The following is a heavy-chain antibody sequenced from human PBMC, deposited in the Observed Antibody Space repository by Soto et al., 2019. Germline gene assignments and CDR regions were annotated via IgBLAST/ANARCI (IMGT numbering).Heavy chain of an antibody. CDR3: ARTSMQSRGYSYGHGGMDV. D-gene: IGHD5-18*01. CDR2: IYPGDSET. Sequence: GESLKISCKGSGYSFTTYWIGWVRQMPGKGLEWMGIIYPGDSETRYSPSFQGQVTISADKSINTVYLQWSSLKASDTAMYYCARTSMQSRGYSYGHGGMDVWGQGTTVTVSS. CDR1: GYSFTTYW. V-gene: IGHV5-51*01. J-gene: IGHJ6*02.